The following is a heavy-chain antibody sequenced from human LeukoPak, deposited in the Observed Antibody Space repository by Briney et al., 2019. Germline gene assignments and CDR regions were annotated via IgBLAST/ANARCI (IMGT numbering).Heavy chain of an antibody. CDR3: AKDRSKEYGDSRYGMDV. V-gene: IGHV3-30*18. D-gene: IGHD4-17*01. CDR2: ISYDGSNK. J-gene: IGHJ6*02. Sequence: QPGGSLRLSCAASGFTFSSYGMHWVRQAPGKGLEWVAVISYDGSNKYYADSVKGRFTISRDNSKNTLYLQMNSLRAEDTAVYYCAKDRSKEYGDSRYGMDVWGQGTTVTVSS. CDR1: GFTFSSYG.